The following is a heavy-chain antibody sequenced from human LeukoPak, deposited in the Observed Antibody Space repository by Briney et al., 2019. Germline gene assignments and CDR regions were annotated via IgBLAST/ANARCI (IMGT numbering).Heavy chain of an antibody. Sequence: GGSLRLSCAASGFTFSSYGMHWVRQAPGKGLEWVAFIRYDGSNKYYADSVKGRFTISRDNSKNTLHLQMNSLRAEDTAVYYCAKDHPEDGDYVLDWGQGTLVTVSS. CDR2: IRYDGSNK. CDR3: AKDHPEDGDYVLD. V-gene: IGHV3-30*02. D-gene: IGHD4-17*01. CDR1: GFTFSSYG. J-gene: IGHJ4*02.